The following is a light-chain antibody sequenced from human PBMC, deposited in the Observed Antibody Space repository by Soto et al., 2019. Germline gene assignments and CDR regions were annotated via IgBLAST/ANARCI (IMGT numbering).Light chain of an antibody. CDR2: EVS. Sequence: SALTQPPSASGSPGQSITISCTGTSSDVGGYNYVSWYQQHPGKAPKLMIYEVSNRPSGVSNRFSGSKSGNTASLTISGLQAEDEADYYCSSYTSSSTRVFGTGTKVTVL. V-gene: IGLV2-14*01. CDR3: SSYTSSSTRV. CDR1: SSDVGGYNY. J-gene: IGLJ1*01.